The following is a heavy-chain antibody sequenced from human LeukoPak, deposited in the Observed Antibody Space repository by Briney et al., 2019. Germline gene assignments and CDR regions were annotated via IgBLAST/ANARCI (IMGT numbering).Heavy chain of an antibody. CDR3: TRDLRTGASRVFVGQ. CDR2: MWCGCRYI. Sequence: PGGPLRLSCTASGFTFSSYAMLWVRQAPGKGLEGVSYMWCGCRYIYCADSVRGRLTLSRDNDQNSLSLEMQSLRGDDTSLYYCTRDLRTGASRVFVGQWGQGTLVTVSS. CDR1: GFTFSSYA. V-gene: IGHV3-21*01. J-gene: IGHJ4*02. D-gene: IGHD3-3*01.